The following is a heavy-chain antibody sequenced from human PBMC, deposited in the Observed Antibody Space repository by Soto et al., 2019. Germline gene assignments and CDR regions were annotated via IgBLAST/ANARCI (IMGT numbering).Heavy chain of an antibody. J-gene: IGHJ4*02. Sequence: GGSLRLSCAASGFTFSSYGMHWVRQAPGKGLEWVAVISNGGSIEYYADSVKGRFTISRDNSKSTLFLQMNSLRAEDTAVYYCAKDRGSGNYHNAHFDSWGQGALVTVSS. CDR1: GFTFSSYG. D-gene: IGHD3-10*01. V-gene: IGHV3-30*18. CDR2: ISNGGSIE. CDR3: AKDRGSGNYHNAHFDS.